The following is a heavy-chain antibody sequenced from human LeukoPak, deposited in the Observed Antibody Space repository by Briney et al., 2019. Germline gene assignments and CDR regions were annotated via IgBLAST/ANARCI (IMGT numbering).Heavy chain of an antibody. CDR3: ARTTTVTTFSILGY. CDR2: INPNSGGT. CDR1: GYTFISYY. Sequence: GASVKVSCKASGYTFISYYIHWVRQAPGQGLEWMGWINPNSGGTNYAQKFQGRVTMTRDTSISTAYMELSRLRSDDTAVYYCARTTTVTTFSILGYWGQGTLVTVSS. V-gene: IGHV1-2*02. J-gene: IGHJ4*02. D-gene: IGHD4-17*01.